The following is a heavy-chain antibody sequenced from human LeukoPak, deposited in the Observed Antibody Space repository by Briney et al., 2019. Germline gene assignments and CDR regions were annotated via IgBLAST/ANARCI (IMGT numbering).Heavy chain of an antibody. Sequence: PGGSLRLSCSASGFSFSFTTMNRVRQAPGKGLEWDSAISGCGGRTYYADSGKGRFTIYRDKAKNSLYLQMNSLRAEDTAVYYCARDSESGYDCRGPRTLVTVSS. CDR2: ISGCGGRT. CDR1: GFSFSFTT. CDR3: ARDSESGYDC. D-gene: IGHD5-12*01. J-gene: IGHJ4*02. V-gene: IGHV3-21*01.